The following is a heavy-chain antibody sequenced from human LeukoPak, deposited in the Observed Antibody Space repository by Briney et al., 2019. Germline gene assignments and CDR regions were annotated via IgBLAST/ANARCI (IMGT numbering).Heavy chain of an antibody. J-gene: IGHJ6*02. V-gene: IGHV1-69*13. CDR3: ARDSSRLYSNYGMDV. Sequence: SVKVSCKASGGTFSSYAISWVRQAPGQGLEWMGGIIPIFGTANYAQKFQGRVTITADESTSTAYMELSSLRSEDTAVYYCARDSSRLYSNYGMDVWGQGTTVTVSS. CDR2: IIPIFGTA. CDR1: GGTFSSYA. D-gene: IGHD2-2*01.